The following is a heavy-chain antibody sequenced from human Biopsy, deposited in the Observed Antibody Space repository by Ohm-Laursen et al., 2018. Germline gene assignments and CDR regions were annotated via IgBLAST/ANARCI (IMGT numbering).Heavy chain of an antibody. D-gene: IGHD2-15*01. Sequence: GASVNVSCKASPGTFDSYGVTWVRQAPGQGLEWMGRIIPILRTTTYAPKFQGRVTFTADKSSSTAYLELSSLTSEDTAMFYCAREAIGYQLPCDDWGQGTLVTVSS. CDR3: AREAIGYQLPCDD. CDR1: PGTFDSYG. CDR2: IIPILRTT. V-gene: IGHV1-69*04. J-gene: IGHJ4*02.